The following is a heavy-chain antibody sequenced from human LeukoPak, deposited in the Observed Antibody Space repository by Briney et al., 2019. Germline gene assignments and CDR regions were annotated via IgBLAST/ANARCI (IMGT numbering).Heavy chain of an antibody. CDR2: IYYSGST. D-gene: IGHD1-1*01. CDR1: SGSITSSSYY. V-gene: IGHV4-39*01. J-gene: IGHJ4*02. Sequence: SETLSLTCTVSSGSITSSSYYWGWIRQPSGKGLEWIGSIYYSGSTYYNPSLKSRVTLFVDTTKNQFSLNLSSVTAADTAMYYCARHTGWNDVRGYFDYWGQGTLVTVSS. CDR3: ARHTGWNDVRGYFDY.